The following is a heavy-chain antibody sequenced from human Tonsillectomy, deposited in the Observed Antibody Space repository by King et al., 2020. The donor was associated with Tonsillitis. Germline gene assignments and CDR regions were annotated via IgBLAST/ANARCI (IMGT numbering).Heavy chain of an antibody. CDR3: ARELDY. CDR1: GDSISSSGSY. J-gene: IGHJ4*02. CDR2: ISYSGST. Sequence: VQLQESGPGLVKPSQTLSLTCTVSGDSISSSGSYWSWIRQHPVKGLEWIGYISYSGSTYYIPSLRSRVTISADTSKNQFSLTLNSVTAADTAVYYCARELDYWGQGTLVTVSS. V-gene: IGHV4-31*03.